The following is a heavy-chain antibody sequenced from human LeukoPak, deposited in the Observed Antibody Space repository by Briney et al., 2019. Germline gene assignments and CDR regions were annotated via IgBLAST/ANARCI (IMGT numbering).Heavy chain of an antibody. D-gene: IGHD3-22*01. CDR2: ISGSGGST. Sequence: GGSLRLSCAASGFTFSSYAMTWVRQAPGKGLEWLPAISGSGGSTYYTDSGKGRFTISGDNSKNTLYLQLHSMRAEDRAVYYCTKAPLEVVIPVWFDPWGQGTQVTVSS. CDR3: TKAPLEVVIPVWFDP. J-gene: IGHJ5*02. CDR1: GFTFSSYA. V-gene: IGHV3-23*01.